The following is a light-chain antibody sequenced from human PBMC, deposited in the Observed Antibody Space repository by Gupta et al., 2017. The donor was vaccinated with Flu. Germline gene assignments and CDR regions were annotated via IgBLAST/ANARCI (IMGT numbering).Light chain of an antibody. V-gene: IGLV2-8*01. CDR2: EVS. CDR3: SSYAGSNNFDV. J-gene: IGLJ1*01. CDR1: SSDVGGYNY. Sequence: QPALTQPPSASGSPGQSFTISCTGTSSDVGGYNYVSWYQQHPGKAPKLMIYEVSKRPSGVPDRFSGSKSGNTASLTVSGLQAEDEADYYCSSYAGSNNFDVFGTGTKVTVL.